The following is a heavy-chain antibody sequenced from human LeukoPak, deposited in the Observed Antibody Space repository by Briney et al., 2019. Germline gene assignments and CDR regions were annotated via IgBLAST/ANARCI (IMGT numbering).Heavy chain of an antibody. Sequence: GGSLRLSCAASGFTFSSNEMNWVRKAPGKGLEWVSYISSIGSTIYYADSVKGRFNISRDNAKNSLYLQMNSLRAEDTAVYYCAREEYSGSYALYFDYWGQGTLVTVSS. CDR3: AREEYSGSYALYFDY. CDR1: GFTFSSNE. CDR2: ISSIGSTI. J-gene: IGHJ4*02. D-gene: IGHD1-26*01. V-gene: IGHV3-48*03.